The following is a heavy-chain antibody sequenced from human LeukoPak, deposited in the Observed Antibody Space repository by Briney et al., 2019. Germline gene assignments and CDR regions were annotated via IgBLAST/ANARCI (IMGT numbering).Heavy chain of an antibody. CDR1: GGSISSYY. CDR2: IYYSGST. Sequence: SETLSLTCTVSGGSISSYYWSWIRQPPGKGLEWIGYIYYSGSTNYNPSLKSRVTISVDTSKNQFSLKLSSVTAADTAVYYCARAGPEWELLRVPAFDIWGQGTMVTVSS. V-gene: IGHV4-59*01. D-gene: IGHD1-26*01. J-gene: IGHJ3*02. CDR3: ARAGPEWELLRVPAFDI.